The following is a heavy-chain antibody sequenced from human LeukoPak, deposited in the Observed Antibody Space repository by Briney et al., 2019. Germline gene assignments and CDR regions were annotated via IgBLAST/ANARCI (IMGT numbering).Heavy chain of an antibody. CDR2: IIPILGIA. CDR3: ARDPTVTTIYYYYCMDV. Sequence: SVKVSCKASGGTFSSYAISWVRQAPGQGLEWMGRIIPILGIANYAQKFQGRVTITADKSTSTAYMELSSLRSEDTAVYYCARDPTVTTIYYYYCMDVWGQGTTVTVSS. V-gene: IGHV1-69*04. D-gene: IGHD4-11*01. CDR1: GGTFSSYA. J-gene: IGHJ6*02.